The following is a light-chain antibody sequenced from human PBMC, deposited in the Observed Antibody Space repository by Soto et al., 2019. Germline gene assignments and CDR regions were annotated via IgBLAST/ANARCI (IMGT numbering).Light chain of an antibody. V-gene: IGKV1-5*03. CDR3: QRYNDFQYI. Sequence: DIQMTRSPSTLSASVGDRVTITCRTSQSISTWLAWYQQKPGKAPKLLIYKAINLQSGVPSRFSGSGSGTEFSLTISSLHPDDFATYYCQRYNDFQYIFGQGTKLEMK. J-gene: IGKJ2*01. CDR2: KAI. CDR1: QSISTW.